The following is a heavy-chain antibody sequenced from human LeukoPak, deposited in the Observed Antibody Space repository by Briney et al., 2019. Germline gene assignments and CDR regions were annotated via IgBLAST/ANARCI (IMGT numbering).Heavy chain of an antibody. J-gene: IGHJ4*02. Sequence: ASVKVSCKASGCTFTDYNIHWVRQAPGQGLEWMGWINPNSGGTNYAQKFQGRVTMTRDTSIGTAYMDLSSLISDDTAVYYCATHPFDFWGQGTLVTVSS. V-gene: IGHV1-2*02. CDR2: INPNSGGT. CDR3: ATHPFDF. CDR1: GCTFTDYN.